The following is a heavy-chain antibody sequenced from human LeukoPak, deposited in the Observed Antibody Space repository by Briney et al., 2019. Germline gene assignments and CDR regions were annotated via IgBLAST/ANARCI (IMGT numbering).Heavy chain of an antibody. J-gene: IGHJ4*02. Sequence: SETLSLTCTVSGGSISSYYWSWIRQPPGKGLEWIGYIYYSGSTNYNPSLKSRVTISVDTSKNQFSLKLSSVTAADTAVYYCARERGWYPDYWGQGTLVTVSS. V-gene: IGHV4-59*12. CDR1: GGSISSYY. D-gene: IGHD6-19*01. CDR3: ARERGWYPDY. CDR2: IYYSGST.